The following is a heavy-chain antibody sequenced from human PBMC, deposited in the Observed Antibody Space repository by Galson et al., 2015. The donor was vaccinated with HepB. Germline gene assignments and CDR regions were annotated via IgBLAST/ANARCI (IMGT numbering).Heavy chain of an antibody. CDR1: GYTFTSYY. D-gene: IGHD1-7*01. V-gene: IGHV1-46*01. Sequence: SVKVSCKASGYTFTSYYMHWVRQAPGQGLEWMGIINPSGGSTSYAQKFQGRVTMTRDTSTSTVYMELSSLRAEDTAMYYCAKDQNYAGYGLAYHFDYWGQGTLVTVSS. CDR3: AKDQNYAGYGLAYHFDY. J-gene: IGHJ4*02. CDR2: INPSGGST.